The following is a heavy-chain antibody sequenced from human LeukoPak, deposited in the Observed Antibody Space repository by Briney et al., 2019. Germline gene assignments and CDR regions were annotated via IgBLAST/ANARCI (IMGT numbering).Heavy chain of an antibody. D-gene: IGHD6-13*01. CDR3: ARSTGGAAAADFDP. J-gene: IGHJ5*02. V-gene: IGHV4-31*03. Sequence: SETLSLTGTVSGGSISSRGYYWGWIRQHPRKGLEWIGYISYSGTTYYNPSLKSRATISVDTSKNHFSLNLISMTDADTAMYYCARSTGGAAAADFDPWGQGTLVTVSS. CDR1: GGSISSRGYY. CDR2: ISYSGTT.